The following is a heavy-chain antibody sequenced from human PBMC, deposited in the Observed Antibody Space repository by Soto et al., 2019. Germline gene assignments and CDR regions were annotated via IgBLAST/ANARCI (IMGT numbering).Heavy chain of an antibody. CDR2: IIPIFGTA. CDR1: RGTSTRYA. Sequence: SITDSRQASRGTSTRYAINRVRQAPGQGLEWMGGIIPIFGTANYAQKVRGRVTITADESTSAADMELSSLRSEDTAVYCCARVSDSSGYLELDYRGQGTLVTVSS. J-gene: IGHJ4*02. CDR3: ARVSDSSGYLELDY. V-gene: IGHV1-69*01. D-gene: IGHD3-22*01.